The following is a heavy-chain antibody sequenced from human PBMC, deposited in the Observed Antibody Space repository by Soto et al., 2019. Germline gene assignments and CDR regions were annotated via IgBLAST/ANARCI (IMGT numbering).Heavy chain of an antibody. V-gene: IGHV4-34*01. Sequence: QVQLQQWGAGLLKPSETLSLTCAVYGGSFSGYYWSWIRQPPGKGLEWIGEINHSGSTNYNPSLKGRVTISVDTSKNQFSLKLSSVTAAATAVYYCARVTGRYYCGMDVWGQGTTVTVSS. J-gene: IGHJ6*02. CDR2: INHSGST. CDR1: GGSFSGYY. CDR3: ARVTGRYYCGMDV.